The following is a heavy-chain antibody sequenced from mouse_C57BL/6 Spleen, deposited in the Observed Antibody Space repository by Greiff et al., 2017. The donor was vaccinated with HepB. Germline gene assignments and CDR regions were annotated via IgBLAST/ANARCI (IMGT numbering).Heavy chain of an antibody. V-gene: IGHV1-80*01. J-gene: IGHJ2*01. Sequence: VQLQQSGAELVKPGASVKISCKASGYAFSSYWMNWVKQRPGKGLEWIGQIYPGDGDTNYNGKFKGKATLTADKSSSTTYMQLSSLTSEDSAVYFCAKITTGPSFDYWGQGTTLTVSS. CDR3: AKITTGPSFDY. CDR1: GYAFSSYW. D-gene: IGHD1-1*01. CDR2: IYPGDGDT.